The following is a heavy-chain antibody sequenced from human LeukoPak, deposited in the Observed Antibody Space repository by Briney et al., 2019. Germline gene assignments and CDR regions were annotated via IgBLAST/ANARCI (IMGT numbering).Heavy chain of an antibody. CDR1: GGTFSSYA. CDR2: IIPIFGTA. CDR3: ARRNLLSYFFDY. Sequence: ASVKVSCKASGGTFSSYAISWVRQAPGQGLEWMGGIIPIFGTANYAQKFQGRVTITADESTSTAYMELSSLRSEDTAVYYCARRNLLSYFFDYWGQGTLVTVSS. V-gene: IGHV1-69*13. D-gene: IGHD2-2*01. J-gene: IGHJ4*02.